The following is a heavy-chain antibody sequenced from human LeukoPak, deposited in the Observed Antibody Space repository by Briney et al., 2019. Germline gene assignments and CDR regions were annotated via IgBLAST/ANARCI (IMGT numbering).Heavy chain of an antibody. V-gene: IGHV3-23*01. Sequence: PGGSLRLSCAASGFTFSSSAMSWVRQAPGKGLEWVSAISGSGDVTHYADSVKGRFTISRDNPKNTLYLQMNSLRAEDTAVYYCAKGGPPNWFDPWGQGTLVTVSS. CDR3: AKGGPPNWFDP. J-gene: IGHJ5*02. CDR2: ISGSGDVT. CDR1: GFTFSSSA.